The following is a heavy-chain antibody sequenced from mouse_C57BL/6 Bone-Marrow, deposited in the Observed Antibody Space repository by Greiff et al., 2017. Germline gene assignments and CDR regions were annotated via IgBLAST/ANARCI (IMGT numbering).Heavy chain of an antibody. Sequence: EVKLQESVAELVRPGASVKLSCTASGFNIKNTYMHWVKQRPEQGLEWIGRIDPANGNTKYAPKFQGKATINADTSSNTAYLQLSSLTSEDTAIYYCASGSNYFAWFAYWGQGTLVTVSA. D-gene: IGHD2-5*01. J-gene: IGHJ3*01. CDR3: ASGSNYFAWFAY. CDR2: IDPANGNT. CDR1: GFNIKNTY. V-gene: IGHV14-3*01.